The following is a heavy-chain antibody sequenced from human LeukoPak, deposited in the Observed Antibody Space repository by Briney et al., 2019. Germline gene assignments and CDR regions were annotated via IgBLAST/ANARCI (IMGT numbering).Heavy chain of an antibody. V-gene: IGHV3-30*18. Sequence: GGSLRLSRAASGFTFSSYGMHWVRQAPGKGLEWVAVTSYDGSNKYYADSLKGRFTISRDNSKNTLYLQMNSLRAEDTAVYYCAKHHCSSISCHGRSSGDFDYWGQGTLVTVSS. D-gene: IGHD2-2*01. CDR1: GFTFSSYG. CDR2: TSYDGSNK. CDR3: AKHHCSSISCHGRSSGDFDY. J-gene: IGHJ4*02.